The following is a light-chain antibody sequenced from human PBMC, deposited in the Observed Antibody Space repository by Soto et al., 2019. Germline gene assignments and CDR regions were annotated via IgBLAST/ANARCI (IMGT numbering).Light chain of an antibody. CDR1: QSVSSY. CDR3: QQYYDTPLT. Sequence: EIVLTQSPATLSLSPGERATLSCRTSQSVSSYLAWYQQKPGQAPRLLIYDASNRATGIPARFSGSGSGTDFTLTISSLEPEDFAVYYCQQYYDTPLTFGGGTTVEIK. J-gene: IGKJ4*01. CDR2: DAS. V-gene: IGKV3-11*01.